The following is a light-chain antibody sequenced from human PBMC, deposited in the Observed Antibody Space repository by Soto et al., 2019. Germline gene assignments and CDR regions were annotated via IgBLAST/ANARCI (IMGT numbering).Light chain of an antibody. CDR2: EVS. J-gene: IGLJ3*02. CDR1: SSDVGSYNL. CDR3: CSYAGSRV. V-gene: IGLV2-23*02. Sequence: QSALTQPASVSGSPGQSITISCTGTSSDVGSYNLVSWYQQHPRKAPKLMIYEVSKRPSGVSNRFSGFKSGNTASLTISGRQAEDEADYYCCSYAGSRVFGGGTKVTVL.